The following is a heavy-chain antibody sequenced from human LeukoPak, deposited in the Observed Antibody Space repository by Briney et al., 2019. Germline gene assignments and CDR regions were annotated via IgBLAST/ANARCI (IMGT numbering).Heavy chain of an antibody. J-gene: IGHJ4*02. CDR2: ISYDGSNK. CDR1: GFTFSSYG. D-gene: IGHD3-3*01. V-gene: IGHV3-30*18. CDR3: AKDLYYDFWSGYDGAAGY. Sequence: RGSLRLSCAASGFTFSSYGMHWVRQAPGKGLEWVAVISYDGSNKYYADSVKGRFTISRDNSKNSLYLQMNSLRTEDTALYYCAKDLYYDFWSGYDGAAGYWGQGTLVTVSS.